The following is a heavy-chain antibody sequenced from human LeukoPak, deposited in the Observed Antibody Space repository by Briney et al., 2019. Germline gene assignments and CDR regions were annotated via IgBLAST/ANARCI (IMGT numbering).Heavy chain of an antibody. D-gene: IGHD3-22*01. V-gene: IGHV1-2*06. Sequence: ASVKVSCKASGYTFTGYYMHWVRQAPGQGLEWMGRINPNSGGTNYAQKFQGRVTMTRDTSISTAYMELSRLRSDDTAVYYCARPYYYDSKWSWFDPWGQGTLVTVSS. CDR1: GYTFTGYY. CDR3: ARPYYYDSKWSWFDP. J-gene: IGHJ5*02. CDR2: INPNSGGT.